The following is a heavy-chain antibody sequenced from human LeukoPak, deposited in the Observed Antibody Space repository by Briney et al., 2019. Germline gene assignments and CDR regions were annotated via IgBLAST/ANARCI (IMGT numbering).Heavy chain of an antibody. V-gene: IGHV3-30*02. Sequence: GGSLRLSCAASGFTFSSYGMHWVRQAPGKGLEWVAFIRYDGSNKYYADSVKGRFTISRDNSKNTLYLQMNSLRAEDTAVYYCARGLVGYCSSTSCSEYYYYMDVWGKGTTVTVSS. CDR3: ARGLVGYCSSTSCSEYYYYMDV. CDR2: IRYDGSNK. J-gene: IGHJ6*03. CDR1: GFTFSSYG. D-gene: IGHD2-2*01.